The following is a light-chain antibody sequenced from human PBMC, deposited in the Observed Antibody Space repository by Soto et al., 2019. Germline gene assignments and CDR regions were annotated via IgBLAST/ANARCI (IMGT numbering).Light chain of an antibody. V-gene: IGKV1-5*01. CDR3: QQYSDYSPWT. CDR2: DAS. J-gene: IGKJ1*01. Sequence: DIQMTQSPSTLSASVGDRVTITCRSSQSIDSWLAWYQLKPGKAPRLIIYDASTLESGVPSGFSGSGSGTEFNLPICILQTDDFATYYCQQYSDYSPWTFGQGTKVQIK. CDR1: QSIDSW.